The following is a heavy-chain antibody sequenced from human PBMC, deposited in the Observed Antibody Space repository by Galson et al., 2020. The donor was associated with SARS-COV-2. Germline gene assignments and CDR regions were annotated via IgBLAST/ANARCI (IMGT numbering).Heavy chain of an antibody. D-gene: IGHD3-3*01. J-gene: IGHJ6*02. CDR1: GYTFTGYY. CDR2: INPNSGGT. V-gene: IGHV1-2*02. CDR3: ARDVAIFGVVIMLHYCMDV. Sequence: ASVKVSCKASGYTFTGYYMHWVRQAPGQGLEWMGWINPNSGGTNYAQKFQGRVTMTRDTSISTAYMELSRLRSYDTAVYYCARDVAIFGVVIMLHYCMDVWGQGTTVTVSS.